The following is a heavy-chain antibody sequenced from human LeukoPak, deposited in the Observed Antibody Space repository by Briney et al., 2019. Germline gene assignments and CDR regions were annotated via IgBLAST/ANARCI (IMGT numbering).Heavy chain of an antibody. CDR1: GYSFTSSW. D-gene: IGHD2-2*01. CDR2: IYPGDSDT. J-gene: IGHJ6*03. V-gene: IGHV5-51*01. Sequence: GESLKISSKGPGYSFTSSWIGRVRQMPGKGLEWMGIIYPGDSDTRYSPSFQRKVTISADKSISTAYLQWSSLKALDTAMYYCAKRGTRGDYYDMDVWGKGTTVTVSS. CDR3: AKRGTRGDYYDMDV.